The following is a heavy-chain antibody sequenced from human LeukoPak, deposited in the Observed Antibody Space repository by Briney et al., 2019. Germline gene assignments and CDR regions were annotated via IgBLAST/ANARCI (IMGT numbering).Heavy chain of an antibody. J-gene: IGHJ4*02. CDR1: GGSISSSDW. Sequence: SGTLSLTCAVSGGSISSSDWWSWVRQPPGKGLEWIGEIYHSGSTNYNPSLKSRVTISVDKSKNQFSLNLSSVTAADTAVYYCARTLGSADYPLIYSWGQGTLVTVSS. CDR3: ARTLGSADYPLIYS. D-gene: IGHD3-16*01. CDR2: IYHSGST. V-gene: IGHV4-4*02.